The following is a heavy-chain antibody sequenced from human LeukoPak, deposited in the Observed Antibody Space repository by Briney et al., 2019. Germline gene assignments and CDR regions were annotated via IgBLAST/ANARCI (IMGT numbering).Heavy chain of an antibody. V-gene: IGHV3-23*01. D-gene: IGHD3-3*01. CDR1: GFTFSSYA. Sequence: PGGSLRLSCAASGFTFSSYAMSWVRQAPGKGLEWVSDINGSGGSTYYADSVKGRFTISRDNSKNTLYLLTNSLRAEDTAVYYCAKSLLRPGYWGQGTLVTVSS. J-gene: IGHJ4*02. CDR3: AKSLLRPGY. CDR2: INGSGGST.